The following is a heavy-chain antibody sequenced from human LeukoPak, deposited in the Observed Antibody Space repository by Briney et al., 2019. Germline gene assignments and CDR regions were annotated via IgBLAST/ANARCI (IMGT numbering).Heavy chain of an antibody. CDR1: GYSFTSYW. J-gene: IGHJ6*02. CDR2: IYPGDSDT. D-gene: IGHD2-15*01. Sequence: GESLKISCKVSGYSFTSYWIVWVRQMPGKGLEWMGTIYPGDSDTRYSPSFQGQVSISADKSISTAYLQWSSLRASDTATYYCARINTVVAATLYYYYGMDVWGQGTTVTVSS. V-gene: IGHV5-51*01. CDR3: ARINTVVAATLYYYYGMDV.